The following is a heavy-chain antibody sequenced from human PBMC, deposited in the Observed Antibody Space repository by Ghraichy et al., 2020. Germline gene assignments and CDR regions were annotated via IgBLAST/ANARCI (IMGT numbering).Heavy chain of an antibody. CDR3: ATWRGTGTTYYFDY. V-gene: IGHV3-7*03. D-gene: IGHD1-1*01. CDR2: IIQHGTEK. Sequence: GGSLRLSCVASGFTFSIYWMSWVRQAPGKGLEWVANIIQHGTEKYYLDSVKGRFTISRDNAENSLYLQMDSLTAEDTAVYYCATWRGTGTTYYFDYWGQGNLVTVSS. CDR1: GFTFSIYW. J-gene: IGHJ4*02.